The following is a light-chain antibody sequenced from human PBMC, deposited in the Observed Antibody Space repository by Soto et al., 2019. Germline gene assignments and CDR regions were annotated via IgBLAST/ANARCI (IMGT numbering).Light chain of an antibody. CDR1: QSVSSY. CDR3: QQRSNWPST. V-gene: IGKV3-11*01. Sequence: EIVLTQSPATLSLSPGVRATLSCRASQSVSSYFAWYHQKPGQAPRLLIYDASNRATGIPARFSGSGSGTDFTLTISSLEPEDFAVYYCQQRSNWPSTFDGGTKVEIK. J-gene: IGKJ4*01. CDR2: DAS.